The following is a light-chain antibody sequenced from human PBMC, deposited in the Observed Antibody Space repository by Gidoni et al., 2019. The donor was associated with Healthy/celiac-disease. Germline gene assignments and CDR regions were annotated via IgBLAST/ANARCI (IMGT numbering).Light chain of an antibody. V-gene: IGLV3-25*03. CDR1: ALPKQY. Sequence: YELTQPPPVSVPPRQTARITCSGDALPKQYAYWYQQKPGQAPVLGIYKDSERPSGIPERFSGSSSGTTVTLTIRGVQAEDEADYYCQSADSSGTYPDWVFGGGTKLTVL. CDR2: KDS. J-gene: IGLJ3*02. CDR3: QSADSSGTYPDWV.